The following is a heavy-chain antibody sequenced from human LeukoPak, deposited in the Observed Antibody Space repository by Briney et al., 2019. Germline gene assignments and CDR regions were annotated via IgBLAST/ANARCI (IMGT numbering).Heavy chain of an antibody. CDR1: GFTVSTSY. CDR3: ARHVTMFGVVIQSLDY. CDR2: IYSGGST. D-gene: IGHD3-3*01. J-gene: IGHJ4*02. V-gene: IGHV3-66*04. Sequence: GGPLRLSCAASGFTVSTSYMSWVRQAPGKGLEWVSVIYSGGSTYYADSVKGRFTISRDNSKNTLYLQMNSLRVEDTAVYYCARHVTMFGVVIQSLDYWGQGTLVTVSS.